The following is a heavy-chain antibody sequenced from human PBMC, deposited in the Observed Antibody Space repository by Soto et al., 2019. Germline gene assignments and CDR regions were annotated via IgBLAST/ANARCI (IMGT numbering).Heavy chain of an antibody. CDR1: GYSFTSYW. J-gene: IGHJ6*02. CDR3: ARHYYGSGSYSTGYYYYGMDV. Sequence: PGESLKISCKGSGYSFTSYWIGWVRQMPGKGLEWMGIIYPGDSDTRYSPSFQGQVTISADKSISTAYLQWSSLKASDTAMYYCARHYYGSGSYSTGYYYYGMDVWGQATTVTVSS. CDR2: IYPGDSDT. V-gene: IGHV5-51*01. D-gene: IGHD3-10*01.